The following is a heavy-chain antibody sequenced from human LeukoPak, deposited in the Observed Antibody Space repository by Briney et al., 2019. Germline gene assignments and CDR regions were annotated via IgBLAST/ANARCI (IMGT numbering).Heavy chain of an antibody. CDR1: GFTFDDYA. J-gene: IGHJ4*02. D-gene: IGHD3-10*01. V-gene: IGHV3-9*01. CDR3: ARYGSGSTIDY. Sequence: GGSLRLSCAASGFTFDDYAMHWVRQAPGKALEWVSGISWNSGSIGYADSVKGRFTISRDNSKNTLYLQMNSLRAEDTAVYYCARYGSGSTIDYWGQGTLVTVSS. CDR2: ISWNSGSI.